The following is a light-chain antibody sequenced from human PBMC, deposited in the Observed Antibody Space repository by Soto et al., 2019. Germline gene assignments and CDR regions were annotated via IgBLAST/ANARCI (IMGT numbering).Light chain of an antibody. CDR3: QSTDSTDDYVV. J-gene: IGLJ2*01. Sequence: SYELTQPPSVSVSPRQTARITCSGDALPKQYSYWYQQKPGQAPILLIYKDTERPSGIPERFSGSTSGTTVTLTISGVQAEDEADYYCQSTDSTDDYVVFGGGTKLTVL. V-gene: IGLV3-25*03. CDR1: ALPKQY. CDR2: KDT.